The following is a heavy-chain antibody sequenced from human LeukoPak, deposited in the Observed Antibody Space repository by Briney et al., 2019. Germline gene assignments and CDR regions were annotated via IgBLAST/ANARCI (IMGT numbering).Heavy chain of an antibody. CDR1: GGSISNYY. CDR2: IYTSGVT. V-gene: IGHV4-4*07. Sequence: SETLSLTCTVSGGSISNYYWTWIRQPAGKGLEWIGRIYTSGVTNYNPSLKSRVTMSVDTSKNQFSLKLSSVTAADTAMYYCARAAEYSSGWYLFDYWGQGILVTVSA. D-gene: IGHD6-19*01. CDR3: ARAAEYSSGWYLFDY. J-gene: IGHJ4*02.